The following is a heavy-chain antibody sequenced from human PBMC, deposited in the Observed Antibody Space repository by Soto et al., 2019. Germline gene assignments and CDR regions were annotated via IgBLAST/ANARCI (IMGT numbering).Heavy chain of an antibody. J-gene: IGHJ4*02. CDR3: ARDRAGSFDY. D-gene: IGHD6-13*01. V-gene: IGHV3-53*01. CDR2: IYSGGST. CDR1: GFTVSSNY. Sequence: HLGGSLRLSCAASGFTVSSNYMSWVRQAPGKGLEWVSVIYSGGSTYYADSVKGRFTISRDNSKNTLYLQMNSLRAEDTAVYYCARDRAGSFDYWGQGTLVTVSS.